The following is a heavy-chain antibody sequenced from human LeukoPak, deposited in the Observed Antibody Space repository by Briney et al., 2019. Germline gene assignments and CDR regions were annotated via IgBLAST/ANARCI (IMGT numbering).Heavy chain of an antibody. J-gene: IGHJ4*02. Sequence: ASVTVSCTASGYTFTGYYMHWVRQAPGQGLEWMGRINPNSGGTNYAQKFQGRVTMTRDTSISTAYMELSRLRSDDTAVYYCARELVVITDYWGQGTLVTVSS. CDR1: GYTFTGYY. D-gene: IGHD3-22*01. V-gene: IGHV1-2*06. CDR2: INPNSGGT. CDR3: ARELVVITDY.